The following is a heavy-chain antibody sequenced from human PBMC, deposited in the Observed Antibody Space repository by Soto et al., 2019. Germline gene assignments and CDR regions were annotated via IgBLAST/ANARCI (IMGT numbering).Heavy chain of an antibody. V-gene: IGHV4-34*01. CDR2: INHSGST. D-gene: IGHD3-10*01. J-gene: IGHJ6*02. CDR3: ARLSLDGSGSYYKWPIYYYYGMDV. CDR1: GGSFSGYY. Sequence: SETLSLTCAVYGGSFSGYYWSWIRQPPGKGLEWIGEINHSGSTNYNPSLKSRVTISVDTSKNQFSLKLSSVTAADTAVYYCARLSLDGSGSYYKWPIYYYYGMDVWGQGTTVTVSS.